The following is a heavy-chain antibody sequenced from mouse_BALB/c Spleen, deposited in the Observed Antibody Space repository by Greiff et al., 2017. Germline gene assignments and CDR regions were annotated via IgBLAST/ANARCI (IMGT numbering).Heavy chain of an antibody. Sequence: EVQGVESGGGLVKPGGSLKLSCAASGFTFSSYAMSWVRQSPEKRLEWVAEISSGGSYTYYPDTVTGRFTISRDNAKNTLYLEMSSLRSEDTAMYYCARVYDPTRGFDDWGQGTTLTVSS. CDR3: ARVYDPTRGFDD. CDR2: ISSGGSYT. D-gene: IGHD2-3*01. J-gene: IGHJ2*01. V-gene: IGHV5-9-4*01. CDR1: GFTFSSYA.